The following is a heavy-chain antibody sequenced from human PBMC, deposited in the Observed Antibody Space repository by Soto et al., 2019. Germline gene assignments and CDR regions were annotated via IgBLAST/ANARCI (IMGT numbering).Heavy chain of an antibody. V-gene: IGHV1-18*04. CDR2: ISAYSGNT. CDR1: GYTFTTYG. D-gene: IGHD4-17*01. Sequence: QVQLVQSGAEVKKPGASVKVSCKASGYTFTTYGITWVRQAPGQGLEWMGWISAYSGNTNYAQKRQGRLTVTTDTSTNTAYMDLRSLRSDDTAVYYCARVVKAGDYGDYGRYYFDYWGHGTLVTVSS. J-gene: IGHJ4*01. CDR3: ARVVKAGDYGDYGRYYFDY.